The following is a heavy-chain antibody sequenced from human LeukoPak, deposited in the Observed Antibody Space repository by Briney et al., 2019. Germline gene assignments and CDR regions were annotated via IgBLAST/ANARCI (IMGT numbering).Heavy chain of an antibody. CDR2: ISSNGGST. CDR3: ARVSTAAKPDY. CDR1: GFTFSSYA. D-gene: IGHD6-13*01. Sequence: GGSLRLSCAASGFTFSSYAMHWVRQAPGKGLEYVSAISSNGGSTYYANSVKGRFTISRDNSKNTLYLQMGSLRAEDMAVYYCARVSTAAKPDYWGQGTLVTVSS. V-gene: IGHV3-64*01. J-gene: IGHJ4*02.